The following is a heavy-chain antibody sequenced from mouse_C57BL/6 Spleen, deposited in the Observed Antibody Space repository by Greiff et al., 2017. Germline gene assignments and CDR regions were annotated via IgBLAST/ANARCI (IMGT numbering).Heavy chain of an antibody. CDR1: GYPFTSSW. Sequence: QVQLTQPGTELVKPGASVKLSCKASGYPFTSSWMHWVTQRPGKGLEWIGNINPSNGGLNYNEKFKSKATLTVDKSSSTAYMQLSSLTSEYAAVYYCARSNWDVEDYFDYWGQGTTLTVSS. V-gene: IGHV1-53*01. CDR3: ARSNWDVEDYFDY. J-gene: IGHJ2*01. D-gene: IGHD4-1*01. CDR2: INPSNGGL.